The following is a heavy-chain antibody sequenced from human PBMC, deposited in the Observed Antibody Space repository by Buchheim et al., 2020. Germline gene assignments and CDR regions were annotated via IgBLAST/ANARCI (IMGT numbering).Heavy chain of an antibody. V-gene: IGHV4-31*03. D-gene: IGHD2-21*02. J-gene: IGHJ4*02. CDR2: IHYSGST. CDR1: GGSISSGGYY. CDR3: ARASRCGGDCSWVDY. Sequence: QVQLQESGPGLVKPSQTLSLTCTVSGGSISSGGYYWSWIRPHPGKVLEWIGYIHYSGSTYYNPSFKSRVTISVDTSKNQFSLKLSSVTAADTAVYYCARASRCGGDCSWVDYWGQGTL.